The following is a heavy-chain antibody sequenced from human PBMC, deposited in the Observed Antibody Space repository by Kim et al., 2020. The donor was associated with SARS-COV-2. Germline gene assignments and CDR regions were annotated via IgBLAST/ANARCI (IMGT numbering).Heavy chain of an antibody. J-gene: IGHJ6*02. V-gene: IGHV4-34*01. D-gene: IGHD2-8*02. CDR3: ARGRAGVVPSPVLGLGPYYEYYAMDV. CDR1: GGSFSGYK. CDR2: INHSGST. Sequence: SETLSLTCAVYGGSFSGYKWSWIRKPPGKGLEWIGEINHSGSTNLSPSLKSRITISEDTSKSQFSLRLKSMTAADTAMYYCARGRAGVVPSPVLGLGPYYEYYAMDVWGRGTPVAVSS.